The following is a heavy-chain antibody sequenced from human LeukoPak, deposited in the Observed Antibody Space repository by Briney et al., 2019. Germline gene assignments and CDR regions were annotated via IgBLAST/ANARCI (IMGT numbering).Heavy chain of an antibody. CDR2: ISYDGSNK. CDR3: ARDRAVGIPADGHEFDY. CDR1: GFTFSSYA. J-gene: IGHJ4*02. D-gene: IGHD6-13*01. V-gene: IGHV3-30-3*01. Sequence: GGSLTLSCAASGFTFSSYAMHWVRQAPGKGLEWVAVISYDGSNKYYADSVKGRFTVSRDNARNSLYLRMNSLRDDDTAVYYCARDRAVGIPADGHEFDYWGQGTLVTVSS.